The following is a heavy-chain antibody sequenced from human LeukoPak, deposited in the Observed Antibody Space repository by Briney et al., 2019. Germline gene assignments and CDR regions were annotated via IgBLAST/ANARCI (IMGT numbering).Heavy chain of an antibody. Sequence: GGSLRLSCAASGFTFDDYTMHWVRQAPGKGLEWVSGISWNSGSIGYADSVKGRFTISRDNAKNSLYLQMSSLRAEDTALYYCAKDGALSIAARPSYFDYWGQGTLVTVSS. CDR2: ISWNSGSI. D-gene: IGHD6-6*01. CDR1: GFTFDDYT. CDR3: AKDGALSIAARPSYFDY. J-gene: IGHJ4*02. V-gene: IGHV3-9*01.